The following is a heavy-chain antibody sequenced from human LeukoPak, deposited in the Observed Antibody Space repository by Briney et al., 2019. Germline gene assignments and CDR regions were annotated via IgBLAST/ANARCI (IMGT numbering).Heavy chain of an antibody. CDR2: IRHDEANS. J-gene: IGHJ4*02. CDR1: GFNLNSYA. D-gene: IGHD6-6*01. CDR3: AKEYTPSSPLGELDS. Sequence: PGGSLRLSCAVSGFNLNSYAMHWVRQAPGKGLEWVAVIRHDEANSFYADSVQGRFTISRDTSKKLLYLQMNSLRVEDTAVYYCAKEYTPSSPLGELDSWGQGTLVIVSS. V-gene: IGHV3-30*02.